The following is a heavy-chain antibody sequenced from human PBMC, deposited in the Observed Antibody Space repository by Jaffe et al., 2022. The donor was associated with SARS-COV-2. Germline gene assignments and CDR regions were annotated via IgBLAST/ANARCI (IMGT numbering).Heavy chain of an antibody. V-gene: IGHV4-59*01. J-gene: IGHJ3*02. Sequence: QVQLQESGPGLVKPSETLSLTCTVSGGSISSYYWSWIRQPPGKGLEWIGYIYYSGSTNYNPSLKSRVTISVDTSKNQFSLKLSSVTAADTAVYYCARVGVLRFLVPHAFDIWGQGTMVTVSS. CDR1: GGSISSYY. D-gene: IGHD3-3*01. CDR2: IYYSGST. CDR3: ARVGVLRFLVPHAFDI.